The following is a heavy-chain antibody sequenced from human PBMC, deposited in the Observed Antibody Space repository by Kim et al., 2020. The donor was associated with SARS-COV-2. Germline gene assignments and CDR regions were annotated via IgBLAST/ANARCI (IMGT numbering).Heavy chain of an antibody. CDR1: GFTFSSYG. D-gene: IGHD7-27*01. CDR2: IWYDGSNK. J-gene: IGHJ6*02. CDR3: ASNLGPGGYYYYGMDV. Sequence: GGSLRLSCAASGFTFSSYGMHWVRQAPGKGLEWVAVIWYDGSNKYYADSVKGRFTISRDNSKNTLYLQMNSLRAEDTAVYYCASNLGPGGYYYYGMDVGGQGTTVTVSS. V-gene: IGHV3-33*08.